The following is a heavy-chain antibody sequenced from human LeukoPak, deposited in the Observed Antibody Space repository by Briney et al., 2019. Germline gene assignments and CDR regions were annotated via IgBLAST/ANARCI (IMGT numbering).Heavy chain of an antibody. CDR3: ARQNDYYYYMDV. Sequence: SETLSLTCSVSGGSISGYYWSWIRQPPAKGLEWIAYIYYSGTTNYNPSLKSRVTISVDASNNQFSLRLSSVTAADTAVYYCARQNDYYYYMDVWGKGTTVTVSS. CDR1: GGSISGYY. V-gene: IGHV4-59*08. D-gene: IGHD1-1*01. CDR2: IYYSGTT. J-gene: IGHJ6*03.